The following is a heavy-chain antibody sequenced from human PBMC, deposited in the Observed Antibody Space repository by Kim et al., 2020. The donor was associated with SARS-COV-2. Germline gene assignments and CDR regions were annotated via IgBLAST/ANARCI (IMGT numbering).Heavy chain of an antibody. V-gene: IGHV4-59*08. CDR3: ASHQYSSGWYPPYYGMDV. CDR1: GGSISSYY. CDR2: IYYSGST. D-gene: IGHD6-19*01. Sequence: SETLSLTCTVSGGSISSYYWSWIRQPPGKGLEWIGYIYYSGSTNYNPSLKSRVTISVDTSKNQFSLKLSSVTAADTAVYYCASHQYSSGWYPPYYGMDVWGQGTTVTVSS. J-gene: IGHJ6*02.